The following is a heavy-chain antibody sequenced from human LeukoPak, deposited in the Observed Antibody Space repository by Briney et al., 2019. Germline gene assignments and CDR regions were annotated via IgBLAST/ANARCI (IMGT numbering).Heavy chain of an antibody. V-gene: IGHV3-30*04. Sequence: GGSLRLSCAASGFTFSSYAMHWVRQAPGKGLEWVAVISYDAKVKYYSDSVKGRFTISRDSSKNTLYLQMNSLRAEDTAVYYCARDGASVCVDYWGQGTLVTVSS. CDR1: GFTFSSYA. CDR3: ARDGASVCVDY. CDR2: ISYDAKVK. J-gene: IGHJ4*02. D-gene: IGHD3-16*01.